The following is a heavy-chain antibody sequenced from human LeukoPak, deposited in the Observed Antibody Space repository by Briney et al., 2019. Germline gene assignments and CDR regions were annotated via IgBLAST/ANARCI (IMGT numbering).Heavy chain of an antibody. CDR1: GYTFTNYG. CDR2: ISAYNGNP. CDR3: ATYTEGYCTSANCYAGFDH. D-gene: IGHD2-2*01. V-gene: IGHV1-18*01. Sequence: ASVKVSCKASGYTFTNYGASWVRQAPGQGLEWMGWISAYNGNPGYAQKFQGRVTMTTDTSTSTTYMELRSLRSDDTAVYYCATYTEGYCTSANCYAGFDHWRQGTLVTVSS. J-gene: IGHJ4*02.